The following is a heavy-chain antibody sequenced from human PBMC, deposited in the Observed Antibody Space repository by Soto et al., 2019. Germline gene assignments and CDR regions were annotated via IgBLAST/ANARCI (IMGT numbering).Heavy chain of an antibody. CDR1: GYTVTSYA. J-gene: IGHJ4*02. CDR3: ARASPPPRE. CDR2: ISAYSGNT. V-gene: IGHV1-18*01. Sequence: QVQLVPSGAEVKKPGASVKVSCKASGYTVTSYAIRWVRQAPGQGLEWMGWISAYSGNTNYAQKLQGRVTMTTDTSTSTAYMEMSSLRSDDTVVYYCARASPPPREWGQGTLVTVSS.